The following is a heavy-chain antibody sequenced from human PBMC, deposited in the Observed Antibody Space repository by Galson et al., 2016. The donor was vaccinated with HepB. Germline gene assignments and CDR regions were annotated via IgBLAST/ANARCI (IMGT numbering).Heavy chain of an antibody. CDR3: ARVQFSSGSYWFFDL. CDR1: GFTFTTHT. D-gene: IGHD5-18*01. V-gene: IGHV3-48*01. J-gene: IGHJ2*01. CDR2: ISTNGATI. Sequence: SLRISCAASGFTFTTHTMNWVRQAPGKGLESISHISTNGATIHYAASVKGRFTVSRYNAQNSLYLQMNGLRAEDTAVYYCARVQFSSGSYWFFDLWGRGTLVTVSS.